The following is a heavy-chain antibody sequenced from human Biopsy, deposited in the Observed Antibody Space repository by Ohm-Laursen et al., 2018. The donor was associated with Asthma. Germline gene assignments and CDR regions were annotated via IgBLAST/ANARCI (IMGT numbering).Heavy chain of an antibody. J-gene: IGHJ4*02. CDR1: RYTFTSYD. CDR3: TRWSLRVRDTPNDY. Sequence: VSVKVSCKASRYTFTSYDINWVRQATGQGLEWMGWMNPNSGNTGYPQDFQGRVTMTRDTSISTAYMELSSLRSEDTAVYYCTRWSLRVRDTPNDYWGQGTLVTVSS. V-gene: IGHV1-8*01. D-gene: IGHD3-16*01. CDR2: MNPNSGNT.